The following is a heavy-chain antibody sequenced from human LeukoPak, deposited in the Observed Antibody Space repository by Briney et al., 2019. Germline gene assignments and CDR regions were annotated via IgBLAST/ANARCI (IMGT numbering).Heavy chain of an antibody. V-gene: IGHV3-30*02. J-gene: IGHJ4*02. Sequence: PGGSLRLSCAASGFTFSSYNIHWVRQAPGKGLEGILYDGSNKYFAASVKGRFTISRDNSKNTLYLQMNSLSPEDTAVYYCAKQGSYCMDYWGQGTLVTVSS. CDR1: GFTFSSYN. CDR2: ILYDGSNK. CDR3: AKQGSYCMDY. D-gene: IGHD3-10*01.